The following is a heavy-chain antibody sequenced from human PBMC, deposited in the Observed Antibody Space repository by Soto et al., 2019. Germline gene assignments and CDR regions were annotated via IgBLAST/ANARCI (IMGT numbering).Heavy chain of an antibody. CDR3: ASIYDSSGYYYGNNWFDP. V-gene: IGHV4-31*02. J-gene: IGHJ5*02. CDR2: IYYSGGT. CDR1: GASIGSGDYY. D-gene: IGHD3-22*01. Sequence: SETLSLTCTVSGASIGSGDYYWSWIRQHPGKGLEWIGYIYYSGGTYYNPSLKSRVTISVDTSKNQFSPELSSVTAADTAVYYCASIYDSSGYYYGNNWFDPWGQGTLVTV.